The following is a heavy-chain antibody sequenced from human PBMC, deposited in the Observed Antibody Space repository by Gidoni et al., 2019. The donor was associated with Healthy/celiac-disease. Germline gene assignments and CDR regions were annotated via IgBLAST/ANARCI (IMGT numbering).Heavy chain of an antibody. Sequence: SGPGLVKPSETLSLTCTVSGGSISSYYWRWIRQPPGKGLEWIGYIYYSGSTNYNPSLKSRVTISVDTSKNQFSLKLSSVTAADTAVYYCARDSLGVFDYWGQGTLVTVSS. CDR3: ARDSLGVFDY. V-gene: IGHV4-59*01. CDR2: IYYSGST. CDR1: GGSISSYY. D-gene: IGHD3-16*01. J-gene: IGHJ4*02.